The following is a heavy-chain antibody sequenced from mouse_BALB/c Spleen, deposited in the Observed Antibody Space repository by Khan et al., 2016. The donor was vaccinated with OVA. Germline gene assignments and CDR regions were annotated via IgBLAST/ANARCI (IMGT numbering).Heavy chain of an antibody. CDR1: GYTFTNYG. CDR3: ARGASYWYFDV. Sequence: LVESGPELKKPGETVKISCKASGYTFTNYGMNWVKQAPGKGLKWMGWINTYTGEPTYTDDFKGRFAFSLETSASTAYFQINNLKNEDIATYFCARGASYWYFDVSGAGTTVTVSS. CDR2: INTYTGEP. J-gene: IGHJ1*01. V-gene: IGHV9-1*02.